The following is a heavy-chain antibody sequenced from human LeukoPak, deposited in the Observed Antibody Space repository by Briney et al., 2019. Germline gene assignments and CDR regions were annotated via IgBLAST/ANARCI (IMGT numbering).Heavy chain of an antibody. CDR3: ARDRVFGSGSYYEDY. J-gene: IGHJ4*02. V-gene: IGHV3-49*03. Sequence: PGGSLRLSCTASGFTFGDYGMSWFRQAPGKGLEWVGFIRSKAYGGTTEYAASVKGRFTISRDDSKSIAYLQMNSLKTEDTAVYYCARDRVFGSGSYYEDYWGQGTLVTVSS. CDR1: GFTFGDYG. D-gene: IGHD3-10*01. CDR2: IRSKAYGGTT.